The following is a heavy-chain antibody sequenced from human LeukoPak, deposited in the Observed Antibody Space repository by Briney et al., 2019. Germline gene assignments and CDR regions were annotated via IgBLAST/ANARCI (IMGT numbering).Heavy chain of an antibody. J-gene: IGHJ4*02. CDR1: GGSISNYY. V-gene: IGHV4-59*08. D-gene: IGHD4-23*01. CDR3: ARSKWQLWDY. Sequence: SETLSLTCTVSGGSISNYYWTWIRQPPGKGLEWIGYIYYSGSTNYNPSLKSRVTISLDTSKNQFFLKLTSVTAADTAVYYCARSKWQLWDYWGQGTLVTVST. CDR2: IYYSGST.